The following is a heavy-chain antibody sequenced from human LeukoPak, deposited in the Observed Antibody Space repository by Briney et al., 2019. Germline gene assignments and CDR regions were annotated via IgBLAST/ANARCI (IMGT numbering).Heavy chain of an antibody. D-gene: IGHD5-24*01. CDR1: GFTFSSYW. J-gene: IGHJ4*02. V-gene: IGHV3-74*01. CDR2: INSDGSTT. CDR3: ANRLATAGWDY. Sequence: GGSLRLSCAASGFTFSSYWMHWVRQAPGKGLVWVSRINSDGSTTTYADSVKGRFTISRDNAKNSLYLQMNSLRAEDTAVYYCANRLATAGWDYWGQGTLVTVSS.